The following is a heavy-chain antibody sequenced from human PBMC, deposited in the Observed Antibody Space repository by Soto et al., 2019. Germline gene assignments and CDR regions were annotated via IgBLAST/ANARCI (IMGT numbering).Heavy chain of an antibody. Sequence: XXSLRLSCAASGFTFSSYGMHWVLQAPGKGLEWVAVISYDGSNKYYADSVKGRFTISRDNSKNTLYLQMNSLRAEETAVYYCAKDRFSGGDRYYYGMDVWGQGTTVTVS. J-gene: IGHJ6*02. CDR2: ISYDGSNK. V-gene: IGHV3-30*18. CDR3: AKDRFSGGDRYYYGMDV. D-gene: IGHD3-10*01. CDR1: GFTFSSYG.